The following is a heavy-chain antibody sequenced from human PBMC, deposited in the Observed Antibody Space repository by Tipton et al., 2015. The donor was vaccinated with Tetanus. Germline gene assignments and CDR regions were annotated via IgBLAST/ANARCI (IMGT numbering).Heavy chain of an antibody. CDR1: GVTFAHA. D-gene: IGHD6-13*01. V-gene: IGHV3-9*01. CDR3: TIDTSAGGADS. Sequence: LSLTCTASGVTFAHATHWVRLAPGKGLEWVAGIFWDGSGVGYADSARGRFTISRDTSKNSVYLQMSNLRPEDTALYYCTIDTSAGGADSWGAGALVPVSS. CDR2: IFWDGSGV. J-gene: IGHJ5*01.